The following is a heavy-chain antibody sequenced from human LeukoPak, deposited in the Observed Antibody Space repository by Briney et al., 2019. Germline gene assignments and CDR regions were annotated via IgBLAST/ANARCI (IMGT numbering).Heavy chain of an antibody. J-gene: IGHJ4*02. D-gene: IGHD2-21*01. CDR1: GSTFTDYV. CDR2: INAGNGDT. Sequence: ASVKVSCTASGSTFTDYVVHWVRQAPGQRPEWMGWINAGNGDTKYSQNFQGRVAITRDTSASTAYMELSSLTSEDTALYYCARDDCGDTCYPGGYWGQGALVTVSS. CDR3: ARDDCGDTCYPGGY. V-gene: IGHV1-3*01.